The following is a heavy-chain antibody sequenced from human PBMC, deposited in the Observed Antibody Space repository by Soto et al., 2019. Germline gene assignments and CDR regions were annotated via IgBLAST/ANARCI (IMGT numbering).Heavy chain of an antibody. Sequence: QVQLVESGGGVVQPGRSLRLSCAASGFTFSSYAMHWVRQAPGKGLEWVAVISYDGSNKYYADSVKGRFTNSRDNSKNTLYLQMNSLRAEDTAVYYCARVYIPVSYYYDGMDVWGQGTTVTVSS. V-gene: IGHV3-30-3*01. CDR3: ARVYIPVSYYYDGMDV. J-gene: IGHJ6*02. CDR1: GFTFSSYA. D-gene: IGHD3-10*01. CDR2: ISYDGSNK.